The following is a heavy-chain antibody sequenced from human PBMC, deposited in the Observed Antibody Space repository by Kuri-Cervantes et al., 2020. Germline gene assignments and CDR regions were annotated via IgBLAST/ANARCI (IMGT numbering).Heavy chain of an antibody. CDR1: GYTFTSYD. CDR2: MNPNSGNT. D-gene: IGHD4-17*01. Sequence: ASVKVSCKASGYTFTSYDINWVRQATGQGLEWMGWMNPNSGNTGYAQKFQGRVTTTRNTSISTAYMELSNLRSEDTAVYYCARGLYGDYANWFDPWGQGTLVTVSS. J-gene: IGHJ5*02. V-gene: IGHV1-8*02. CDR3: ARGLYGDYANWFDP.